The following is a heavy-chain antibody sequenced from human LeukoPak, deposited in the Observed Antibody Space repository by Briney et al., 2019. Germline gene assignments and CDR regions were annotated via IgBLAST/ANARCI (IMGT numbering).Heavy chain of an antibody. CDR3: ARDSVSLESQYGMDV. D-gene: IGHD5/OR15-5a*01. CDR1: GFTFSSYS. CDR2: ISSSSSTI. Sequence: PGGSLRLSCAASGFTFSSYSMNWVRQAPGKGLEWVSYISSSSSTIYYADPVKGRFTISRDNAKNSLYLQMNSLRAEDTAVYYCARDSVSLESQYGMDVWGQGTTVTVSS. V-gene: IGHV3-48*01. J-gene: IGHJ6*02.